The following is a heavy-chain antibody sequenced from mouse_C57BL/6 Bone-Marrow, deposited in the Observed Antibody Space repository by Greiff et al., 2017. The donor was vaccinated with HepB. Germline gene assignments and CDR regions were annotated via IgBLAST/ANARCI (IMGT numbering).Heavy chain of an antibody. Sequence: VQLQQPGAELVKPGASVKMSCKASGYTFTSYWITWVKQRPGQGLEWIGDIYPGSGSTNYNEKFKSKATLTVDTSSSTAYMQLSSLTSEDSAVYYCASEGPTIVTHFDYWGQGTTLTVSS. CDR1: GYTFTSYW. J-gene: IGHJ2*01. CDR3: ASEGPTIVTHFDY. V-gene: IGHV1-55*01. CDR2: IYPGSGST. D-gene: IGHD2-5*01.